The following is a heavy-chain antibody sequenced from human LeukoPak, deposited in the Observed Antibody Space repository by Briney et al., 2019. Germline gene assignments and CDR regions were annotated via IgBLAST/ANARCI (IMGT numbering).Heavy chain of an antibody. Sequence: SEALSLTCTVSGGSISSYYWSWIRQPPGKGLEWIGYIYYSGSTNYNPSLKSRVTISVDTSKNQFSLKLTSVTAADTAVYFCARGGYYGSGNDFRFDPWGQGALVTVSS. CDR3: ARGGYYGSGNDFRFDP. J-gene: IGHJ5*02. V-gene: IGHV4-59*13. CDR1: GGSISSYY. CDR2: IYYSGST. D-gene: IGHD3-10*01.